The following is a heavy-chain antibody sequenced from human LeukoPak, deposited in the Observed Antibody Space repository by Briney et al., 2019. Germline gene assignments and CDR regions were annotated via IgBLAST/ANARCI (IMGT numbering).Heavy chain of an antibody. D-gene: IGHD4-17*01. CDR2: INHSGST. V-gene: IGHV4-34*01. Sequence: SETLSLTCAVYGGSFSGYYWSWIRQPPGKGLEWIGEINHSGSTNYNPSLKSRVTISVDTSKNQFSLKLSSVTAADTAVYYCARELFLPNGYGDYGEAFDYWGQGTLVTVSS. CDR1: GGSFSGYY. J-gene: IGHJ4*02. CDR3: ARELFLPNGYGDYGEAFDY.